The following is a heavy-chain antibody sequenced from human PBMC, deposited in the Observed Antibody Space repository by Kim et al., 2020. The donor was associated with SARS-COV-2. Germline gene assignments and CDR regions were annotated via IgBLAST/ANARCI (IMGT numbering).Heavy chain of an antibody. CDR2: NT. Sequence: NTKFSQKFQGRVTITRDTSASTAYMELSSLRSEDTAVYYCARFRPGYFDYWGQGTLVTVSS. V-gene: IGHV1-3*01. CDR3: ARFRPGYFDY. J-gene: IGHJ4*02.